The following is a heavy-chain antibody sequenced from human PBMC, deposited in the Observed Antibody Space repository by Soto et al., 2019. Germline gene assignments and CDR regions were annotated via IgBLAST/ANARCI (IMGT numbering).Heavy chain of an antibody. J-gene: IGHJ6*02. CDR2: IYPGDSDT. D-gene: IGHD3-10*01. CDR1: GYSFTSYW. CDR3: ARLYGSGKGYYYYGMDV. V-gene: IGHV5-51*01. Sequence: GESLKMSCKGSGYSFTSYWIGWVRQMPGKGLEWMGIIYPGDSDTRYSPSFQGQVTISADKSISTAYLQRSSLKASDTAMYYCARLYGSGKGYYYYGMDVWGQGTTVTVSS.